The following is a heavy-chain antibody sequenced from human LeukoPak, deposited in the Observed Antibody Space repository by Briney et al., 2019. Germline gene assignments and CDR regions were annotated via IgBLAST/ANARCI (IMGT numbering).Heavy chain of an antibody. D-gene: IGHD3-3*01. V-gene: IGHV1-69*05. Sequence: SVKVSCKASGGTFSSYAISWVRQAPGQGLEWMGRFIPIFGTANYAQKFQGRVTITTDESTSTAYMELSSLRSEDTAVYYCATSLTIFGVVKAQYWGQGTLVTVSS. CDR1: GGTFSSYA. CDR3: ATSLTIFGVVKAQY. CDR2: FIPIFGTA. J-gene: IGHJ4*02.